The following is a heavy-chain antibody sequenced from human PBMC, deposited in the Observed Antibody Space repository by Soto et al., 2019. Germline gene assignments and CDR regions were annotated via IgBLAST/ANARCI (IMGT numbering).Heavy chain of an antibody. D-gene: IGHD3-3*01. CDR3: ARDPSGALPGFDY. V-gene: IGHV3-21*06. Sequence: KPGGSLRLSCAASGFTFSRYTMNWVRQAPGKGLEWLSAISGSGAYIYYAGSVKGRFTISRDNAKNSLFLQMNSLRGEDTAIYYCARDPSGALPGFDYWGLGTLVTVSS. CDR2: ISGSGAYI. CDR1: GFTFSRYT. J-gene: IGHJ4*02.